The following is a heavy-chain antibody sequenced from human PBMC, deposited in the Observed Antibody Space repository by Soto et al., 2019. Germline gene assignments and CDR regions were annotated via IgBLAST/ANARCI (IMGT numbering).Heavy chain of an antibody. CDR2: IIPFFGTA. CDR1: GGTFSSYG. CDR3: VGGEGTTFNWFDP. J-gene: IGHJ5*02. Sequence: QVQLVQSGAEVKKPGSSLKVSCKASGGTFSSYGISWVRQAPGQGLEWMGGIIPFFGTANYAQEFQGRVTITADESTRTVYLELSSLRSDDTAMYYCVGGEGTTFNWFDPWGQGTLVTVSS. V-gene: IGHV1-69*01. D-gene: IGHD3-10*01.